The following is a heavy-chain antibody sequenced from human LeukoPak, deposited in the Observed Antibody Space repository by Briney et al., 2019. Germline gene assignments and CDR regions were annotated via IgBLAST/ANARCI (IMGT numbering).Heavy chain of an antibody. CDR2: ISSSSGTI. CDR1: GFTFSTYS. CDR3: ARDQSDYYGSGSYSEGNY. D-gene: IGHD3-10*01. J-gene: IGHJ4*02. V-gene: IGHV3-48*02. Sequence: PAGTLRLSAAASGFTFSTYSMKWVRQAPGQGREWGSYISSSSGTIYYADSVKGRFTMSRDNAKNSLYLQMNGRRDEDTAVYYCARDQSDYYGSGSYSEGNYWGQGTLVTVSS.